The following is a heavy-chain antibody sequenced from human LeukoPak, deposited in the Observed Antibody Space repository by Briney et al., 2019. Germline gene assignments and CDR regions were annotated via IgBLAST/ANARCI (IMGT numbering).Heavy chain of an antibody. D-gene: IGHD3-10*01. V-gene: IGHV3-74*01. Sequence: GGSLRLSCAASGFTFSRYWMHWVRQAPGKGLVWISRINTDGSRTTYADSVKGRFTISRDNAKNTVYLQMNSLRAEDTAVYYCARVALGSYNWFDPWGQGTLVTVSS. CDR1: GFTFSRYW. CDR3: ARVALGSYNWFDP. CDR2: INTDGSRT. J-gene: IGHJ5*02.